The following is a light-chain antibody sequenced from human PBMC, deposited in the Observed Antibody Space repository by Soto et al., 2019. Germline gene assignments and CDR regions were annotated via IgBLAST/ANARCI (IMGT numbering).Light chain of an antibody. CDR2: AAS. CDR3: QQSYNSPPT. CDR1: HSIGTY. V-gene: IGKV1-39*01. Sequence: DIQMTQSTSSLSASVGDAVTITCRAGHSIGTYLSWYQLKPGKPPRLLIYAASSLQTGVPSRFSGSGSGTDFTLTITGLQPEDFATYSCQQSYNSPPTFGQGTRV. J-gene: IGKJ1*01.